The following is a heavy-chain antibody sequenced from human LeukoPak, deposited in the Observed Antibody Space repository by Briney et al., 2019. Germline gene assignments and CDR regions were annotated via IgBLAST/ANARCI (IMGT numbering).Heavy chain of an antibody. D-gene: IGHD3-9*01. Sequence: GGSLRLSCAASGFTFSSYSMNWVRQAPGKGLEWVSSISSSSSYIYYADSVKGRFTISRDNAKNSLYLQMNSLRAEDTAVYYCARVSPVPSDILTGNYYYYYMDVWGKGTTVTVSS. CDR2: ISSSSSYI. CDR1: GFTFSSYS. CDR3: ARVSPVPSDILTGNYYYYYMDV. V-gene: IGHV3-21*01. J-gene: IGHJ6*03.